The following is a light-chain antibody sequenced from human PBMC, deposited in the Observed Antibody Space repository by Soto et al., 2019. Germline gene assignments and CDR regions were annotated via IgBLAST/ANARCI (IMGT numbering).Light chain of an antibody. CDR3: MQALQTIT. V-gene: IGKV2-28*01. J-gene: IGKJ5*01. Sequence: DIVMTQSPLSLPVTPGEPATFSCRSSQSLLHSNGYTYLDWYLQKPGQSPQLLIYLGSNRASGVTDRFSGSGSGTDFTLKISRVEAEDVGVYYCMQALQTITFGQGTRLEIK. CDR1: QSLLHSNGYTY. CDR2: LGS.